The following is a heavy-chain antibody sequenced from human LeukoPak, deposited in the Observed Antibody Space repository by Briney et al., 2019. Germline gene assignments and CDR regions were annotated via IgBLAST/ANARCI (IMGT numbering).Heavy chain of an antibody. CDR1: GFTFSSYG. D-gene: IGHD4-23*01. Sequence: GGSLRLSCAASGFTFSSYGMHWVRQAPGKGLEWVAVISYDGSSKYYADSVKGRFTISRDNSKNTLYLQMNSLRAEDTAVYYCAKRAGGYSHPYDYWGQGILVTVSS. CDR3: AKRAGGYSHPYDY. V-gene: IGHV3-30*18. CDR2: ISYDGSSK. J-gene: IGHJ4*02.